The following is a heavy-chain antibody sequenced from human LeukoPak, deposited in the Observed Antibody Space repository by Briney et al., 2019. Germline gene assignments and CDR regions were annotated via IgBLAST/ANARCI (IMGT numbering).Heavy chain of an antibody. D-gene: IGHD3-10*01. Sequence: PGASVKVSCKASGCTFTSYAMNWVRQAPGQGLEWMGWINTNTGNPTYAQGFTGRFVFSLDTSVSTAYLQISSLKAEDTAVYYCAREGGVRGVIISSWFDPWGQGTLVTVSS. CDR2: INTNTGNP. V-gene: IGHV7-4-1*02. CDR3: AREGGVRGVIISSWFDP. CDR1: GCTFTSYA. J-gene: IGHJ5*02.